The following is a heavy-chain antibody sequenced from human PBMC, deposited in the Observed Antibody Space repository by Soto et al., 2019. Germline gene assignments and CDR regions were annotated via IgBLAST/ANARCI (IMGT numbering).Heavy chain of an antibody. D-gene: IGHD3-10*01. CDR3: AKDLYYYGSGSPFYYYCYMDV. CDR1: GFTFSSYA. J-gene: IGHJ6*03. V-gene: IGHV3-23*01. CDR2: ISGSGGST. Sequence: EVQLLESGGGLVQPGGSLRLSCAASGFTFSSYAMSWVRHAPGKGLEWVSAISGSGGSTYYADSVKGRFTISRDNSKNTLYLQMNSLRAEDTAVYYCAKDLYYYGSGSPFYYYCYMDVWGKGTTVTVSS.